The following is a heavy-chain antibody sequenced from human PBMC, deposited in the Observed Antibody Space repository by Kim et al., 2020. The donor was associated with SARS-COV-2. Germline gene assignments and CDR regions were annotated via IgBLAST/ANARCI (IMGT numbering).Heavy chain of an antibody. J-gene: IGHJ4*02. CDR1: GASISSSGYY. V-gene: IGHV4-39*01. CDR3: ARQFRGTSLRFLGLFQFDY. Sequence: SETLSLTCTVSGASISSSGYYWGWIRQPPGKGLEGIGSVYYTGSTYYNPSLKSRVTISVDTSKNQFSLKLSSVTAADTAVYYCARQFRGTSLRFLGLFQFDYWGQGPQVAVSS. CDR2: VYYTGST. D-gene: IGHD2-21*01.